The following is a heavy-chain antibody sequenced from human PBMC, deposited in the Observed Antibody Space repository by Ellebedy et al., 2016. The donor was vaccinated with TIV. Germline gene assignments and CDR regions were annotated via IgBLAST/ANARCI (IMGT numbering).Heavy chain of an antibody. Sequence: PGGSLRLSCTASGFTFYNYGMNWVRQTPGKGLEWVAVISYDGSNQYYSDSVKGRFTVSRDNSKHTLYLQMDNLTFEDTAIYYCAKQRNDILSGYCHHWGQGVLVSVSP. V-gene: IGHV3-30*18. D-gene: IGHD3-9*01. CDR3: AKQRNDILSGYCHH. CDR1: GFTFYNYG. J-gene: IGHJ5*02. CDR2: ISYDGSNQ.